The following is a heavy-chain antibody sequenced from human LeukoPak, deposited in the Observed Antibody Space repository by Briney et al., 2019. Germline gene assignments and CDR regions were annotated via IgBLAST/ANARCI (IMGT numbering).Heavy chain of an antibody. CDR3: ASEGLRYFDWPKLGY. CDR1: GFTVSNNY. CDR2: IYSNGVT. Sequence: PGGSLRLSCAASGFTVSNNYMIWVRQAPGKGLEWVSLIYSNGVTNYADSVKGRFTISRDNAKNSLYLQMNSLRAEDTAVYYCASEGLRYFDWPKLGYWGQGTLVTVSS. J-gene: IGHJ4*02. D-gene: IGHD3-9*01. V-gene: IGHV3-53*01.